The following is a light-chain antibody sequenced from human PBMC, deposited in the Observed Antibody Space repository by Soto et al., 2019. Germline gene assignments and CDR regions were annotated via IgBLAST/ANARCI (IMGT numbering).Light chain of an antibody. CDR2: AND. J-gene: IGLJ2*01. Sequence: QPVLTQPPSVSGTPGQRVTIPCSGGSSNIGRYTVNWYQQLPGTAPKLLIFANDQRPSGVPDRFSGSRSGTSASLAISGLQSEDEGDYYCSTCDDSLTGVVFGGGTKLTVL. CDR1: SSNIGRYT. CDR3: STCDDSLTGVV. V-gene: IGLV1-44*01.